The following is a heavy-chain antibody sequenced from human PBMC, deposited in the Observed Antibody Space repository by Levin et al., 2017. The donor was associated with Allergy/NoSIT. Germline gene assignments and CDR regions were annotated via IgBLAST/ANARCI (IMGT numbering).Heavy chain of an antibody. CDR2: IKQDGSEK. CDR1: GFTFSSYW. J-gene: IGHJ4*02. CDR3: ARETYAIPYCSGGSCAHFDY. D-gene: IGHD2-15*01. Sequence: GGSLRLSCAASGFTFSSYWMSWVRQAPGKGLEWVANIKQDGSEKYYVDSVKGRFTISRDNAKNSLYLQMNSLRAEDTAVYYCARETYAIPYCSGGSCAHFDYWGQGTLVTVSS. V-gene: IGHV3-7*01.